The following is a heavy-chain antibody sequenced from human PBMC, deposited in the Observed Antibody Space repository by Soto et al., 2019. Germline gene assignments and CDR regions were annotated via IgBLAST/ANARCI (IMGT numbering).Heavy chain of an antibody. CDR1: GGSINSGGYY. CDR2: IHDSGSL. CDR3: ARAYNDLLTGYS. D-gene: IGHD3-9*01. J-gene: IGHJ5*02. V-gene: IGHV4-31*03. Sequence: QVQLQESGPGLVKPSQTLSLFCTVSGGSINSGGYYWNWIRQHPGKGLEWIGYIHDSGSLYYNPSLRSRVTISVDTSKGQLSLRLRSVTAADTAVYYCARAYNDLLTGYSWGQGTLVTVSS.